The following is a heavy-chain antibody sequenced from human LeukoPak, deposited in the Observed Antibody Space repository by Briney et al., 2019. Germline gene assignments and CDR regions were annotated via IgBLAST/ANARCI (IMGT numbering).Heavy chain of an antibody. D-gene: IGHD6-13*01. V-gene: IGHV3-30*18. CDR2: ISYDGSNK. CDR3: AKDYSSSWYRGGFFDY. Sequence: PGGSLRLSCAASGFTFSSYGMHWVRQAPGKGLEWVAVISYDGSNKYYADSVKGRFTISRDNSKNTLYLQMNSLRAEDTAVYYCAKDYSSSWYRGGFFDYWGQGTLVTVSS. J-gene: IGHJ4*02. CDR1: GFTFSSYG.